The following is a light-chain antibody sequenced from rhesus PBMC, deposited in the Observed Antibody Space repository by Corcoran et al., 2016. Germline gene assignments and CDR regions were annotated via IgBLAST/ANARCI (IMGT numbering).Light chain of an antibody. Sequence: DIQMTQSPSSLSASVGDRVTITCRASQGISYWLAWYQQKPGKAPNLLIYKASNLQSGVPSRFSGSGSGADVTLNISSLQPEYFATYYCQQYYSAPYNFGQGTKVEIK. J-gene: IGKJ2*01. CDR2: KAS. V-gene: IGKV1-21*01. CDR1: QGISYW. CDR3: QQYYSAPYN.